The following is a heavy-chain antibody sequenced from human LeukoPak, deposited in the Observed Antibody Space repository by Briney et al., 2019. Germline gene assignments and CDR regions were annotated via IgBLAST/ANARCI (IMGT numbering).Heavy chain of an antibody. CDR1: GGSMESLNW. J-gene: IGHJ4*02. CDR3: ARDRLGYCSGGSCYSGDRSDY. V-gene: IGHV4-4*02. D-gene: IGHD2-15*01. CDR2: VFHSGTT. Sequence: SETLSLTCAVSGGSMESLNWWSWVRQHPGKGPEWIGEVFHSGTTNDNPSLKSRVTISVDTSKNQFSLKLSSVTAADTAVYYCARDRLGYCSGGSCYSGDRSDYWGQGTLVTVSS.